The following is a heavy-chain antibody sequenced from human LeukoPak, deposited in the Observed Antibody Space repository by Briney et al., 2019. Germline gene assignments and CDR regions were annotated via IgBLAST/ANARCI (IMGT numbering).Heavy chain of an antibody. CDR3: ARGTTKLTAAAGTHLDY. V-gene: IGHV4-34*01. CDR1: GGSFSGYY. CDR2: INHSGST. J-gene: IGHJ4*02. D-gene: IGHD6-13*01. Sequence: PSEALSLTCAVYGGSFSGYYWSWIRQPPGKGLEWIGEINHSGSTNYNPSLKSRVTISVDTSKNQFSLKLSSVTAADTAVYYCARGTTKLTAAAGTHLDYWGQGTLVTVSS.